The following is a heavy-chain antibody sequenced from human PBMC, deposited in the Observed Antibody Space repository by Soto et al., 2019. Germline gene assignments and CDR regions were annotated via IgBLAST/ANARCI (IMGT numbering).Heavy chain of an antibody. J-gene: IGHJ6*02. CDR1: GFTFSSYA. CDR2: ISYDGSNK. Sequence: QVQLVESGGGVVQPGRSLRLSCAASGFTFSSYAMHWVRQAPGKGLEWVAVISYDGSNKYYADSVKGRFTISRDISKNTLYLQMNSLRAEDTAVYYCARDQLPYCSSTSCLYYYYGMDVWGQGTTVTVSS. V-gene: IGHV3-30-3*01. D-gene: IGHD2-2*01. CDR3: ARDQLPYCSSTSCLYYYYGMDV.